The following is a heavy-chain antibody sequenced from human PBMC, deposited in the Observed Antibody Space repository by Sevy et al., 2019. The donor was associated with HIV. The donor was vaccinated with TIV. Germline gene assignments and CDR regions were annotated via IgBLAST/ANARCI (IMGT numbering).Heavy chain of an antibody. D-gene: IGHD6-19*01. CDR3: VRERAGIDH. V-gene: IGHV3-53*01. J-gene: IGHJ4*02. CDR2: IYVGRNT. CDR1: GFTVTFNS. Sequence: GGSLRLSCAASGFTVTFNSMSWVRQAPGRGLVWVSVIYVGRNTYYADSVKGRFTIFSDSFKETVDLQMDSLRPEDSGVYYCVRERAGIDHWGQGTLVTVSS.